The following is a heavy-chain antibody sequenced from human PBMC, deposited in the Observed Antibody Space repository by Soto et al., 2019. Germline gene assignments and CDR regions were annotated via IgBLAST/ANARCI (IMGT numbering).Heavy chain of an antibody. CDR3: ARGIDGYRFDP. Sequence: QVQLQESGPGLVKPSQTLSLTCIVSGDSVGSDKYHWTWIRQLPGKGLEYIGYFYNSRTTFYNPSRKSRVTISLGPSENQFSLHVRSVTAADTAVYYCARGIDGYRFDPWGQGTLVTVSS. CDR2: FYNSRTT. J-gene: IGHJ5*02. D-gene: IGHD5-18*01. CDR1: GDSVGSDKYH. V-gene: IGHV4-31*03.